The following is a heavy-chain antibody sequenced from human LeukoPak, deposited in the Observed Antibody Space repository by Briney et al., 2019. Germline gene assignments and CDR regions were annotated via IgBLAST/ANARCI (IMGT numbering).Heavy chain of an antibody. V-gene: IGHV4-34*01. CDR3: ATEESALAAFEI. CDR2: MNHSGST. Sequence: PSETLSLTFAVYGGSFSGYYWSWIRQPPGKGLEWIGEMNHSGSTNYNPSLKSRVTISVDTSKNQFSLKLSSVTAADTAVFYCATEESALAAFEIWGQGTMVTVSS. J-gene: IGHJ3*02. CDR1: GGSFSGYY.